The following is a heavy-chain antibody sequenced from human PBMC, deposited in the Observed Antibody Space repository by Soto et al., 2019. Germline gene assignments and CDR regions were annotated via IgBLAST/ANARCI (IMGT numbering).Heavy chain of an antibody. CDR1: GFTFTRYS. Sequence: GGSLRLSCAASGFTFTRYSMNWVRQAPGKGLEWVSSISSTTNYIYYADSMKGRFTISRDNAKNSVYLEMNSLSAEDTALYYCARESEDLTSNFDYWGQGTLVTVSS. J-gene: IGHJ4*02. V-gene: IGHV3-21*01. CDR3: ARESEDLTSNFDY. CDR2: ISSTTNYI.